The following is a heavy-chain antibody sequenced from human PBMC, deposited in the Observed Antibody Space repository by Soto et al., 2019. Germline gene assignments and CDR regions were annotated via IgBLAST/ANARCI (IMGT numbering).Heavy chain of an antibody. CDR3: ARDPWAADY. CDR1: GFTFSSYA. Sequence: GGSLRLSCAASGFTFSSYAMTWVRQAPGKGLKWVSTISASGGSTYYADSVKGRFTISRDNSENTVNLQMNSLRAEDTAVYYCARDPWAADYWGQGTLVTVSS. J-gene: IGHJ4*02. CDR2: ISASGGST. V-gene: IGHV3-23*01. D-gene: IGHD3-16*01.